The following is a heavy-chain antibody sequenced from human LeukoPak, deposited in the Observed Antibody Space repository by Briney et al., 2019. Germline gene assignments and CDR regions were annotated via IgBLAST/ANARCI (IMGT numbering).Heavy chain of an antibody. CDR1: GGSISSYY. CDR2: IHDSGST. J-gene: IGHJ4*02. D-gene: IGHD6-19*01. CDR3: ARPYGSGWSGSFDY. V-gene: IGHV4-59*01. Sequence: PSETLSLTCTVSGGSISSYYWSWIRQPPGKGLEWIGNIHDSGSTKYYPSLKGRVTILVDTSRNQLSLRMSSVTAADPAVYYCARPYGSGWSGSFDYWGQGTLVTVSS.